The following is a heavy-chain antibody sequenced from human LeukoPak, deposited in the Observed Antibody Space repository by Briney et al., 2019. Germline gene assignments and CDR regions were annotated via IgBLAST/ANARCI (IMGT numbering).Heavy chain of an antibody. D-gene: IGHD3-16*01. CDR1: GGSISSSSYY. J-gene: IGHJ5*02. Sequence: SETLSLTCTVSGGSISSSSYYWGWIRQPPGKGLEWIGSIYYSGSTYYNPSLKSRITISVDTSKNQFSLKLSSVTAADTAVYYCARLDYGTLYPWGQGTLVTVSS. CDR2: IYYSGST. V-gene: IGHV4-39*01. CDR3: ARLDYGTLYP.